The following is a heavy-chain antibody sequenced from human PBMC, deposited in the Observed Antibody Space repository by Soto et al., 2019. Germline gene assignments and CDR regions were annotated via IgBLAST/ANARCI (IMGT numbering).Heavy chain of an antibody. CDR1: GGSISSYY. V-gene: IGHV4-59*01. Sequence: SETLSLTCTVSGGSISSYYWSWIRQPPGKGLEWIGYIYYSGSTNYNPSLKSRVTISVDTSKNQFSLKLSSVTAADTAVYYCARGYSSGWLSYWGQGTLVTVSS. CDR3: ARGYSSGWLSY. D-gene: IGHD6-19*01. CDR2: IYYSGST. J-gene: IGHJ4*02.